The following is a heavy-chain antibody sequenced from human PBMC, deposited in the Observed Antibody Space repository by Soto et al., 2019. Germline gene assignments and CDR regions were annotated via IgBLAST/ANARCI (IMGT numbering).Heavy chain of an antibody. D-gene: IGHD2-15*01. Sequence: QVQLQQWGAGLLKPSETLSLTCAVYGGTFNGYYWSWIRQPPGKGLEWIGDINHNGNTNYIPSLRSRVAISVVASNWQFSLNLNSVTAAATAVYNCAMGREREGSWSAFDIWGQGTTVIVSS. J-gene: IGHJ3*02. V-gene: IGHV4-34*08. CDR1: GGTFNGYY. CDR2: INHNGNT. CDR3: AMGREREGSWSAFDI.